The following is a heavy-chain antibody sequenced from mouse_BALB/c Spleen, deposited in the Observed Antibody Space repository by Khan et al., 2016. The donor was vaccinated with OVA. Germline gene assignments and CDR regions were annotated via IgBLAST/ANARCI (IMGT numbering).Heavy chain of an antibody. D-gene: IGHD2-10*01. Sequence: QVRLQQSGPGLAAPSQSLSITCTISGFSLTNYGVHWVRQPPGKGLEWLVVIWSDGNTSYNSALKSRLTITKDNSQSQVFLKMNSLQTDDTAIYFCARQPYYHYNIMDYWGQGTSVTVSS. CDR1: GFSLTNYG. CDR2: IWSDGNT. CDR3: ARQPYYHYNIMDY. V-gene: IGHV2-6-1*01. J-gene: IGHJ4*01.